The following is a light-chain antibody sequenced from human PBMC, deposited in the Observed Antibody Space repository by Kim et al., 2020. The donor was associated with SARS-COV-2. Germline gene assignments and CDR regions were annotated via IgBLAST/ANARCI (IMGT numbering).Light chain of an antibody. CDR2: SNT. CDR3: QVWDSTSDHVI. V-gene: IGLV3-21*04. J-gene: IGLJ2*01. Sequence: PGKTATITCGEDNIGGQSVSWYQQKPGQAPVLVIHSNTDRPSGIPERVSGTSSGTAATLTISRVEAGDEADYYCQVWDSTSDHVIFGGGTQLTVL. CDR1: NIGGQS.